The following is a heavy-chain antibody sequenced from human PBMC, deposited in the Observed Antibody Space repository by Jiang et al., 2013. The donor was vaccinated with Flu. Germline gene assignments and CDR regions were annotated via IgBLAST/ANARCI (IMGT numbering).Heavy chain of an antibody. CDR3: ARAYDTSGYDALDV. V-gene: IGHV3-20*04. CDR2: IKWNGNSA. J-gene: IGHJ3*01. Sequence: VQLLESGGRVVRPGGSLRLSCTASGFTFDEFAMSWVRQAPGKGLEWVSHIKWNGNSAAYAESVRGRFTISRDNAKNSLYLQMNSLRAEDTALYYCARAYDTSGYDALDVWGQG. D-gene: IGHD3-22*01. CDR1: GFTFDEFA.